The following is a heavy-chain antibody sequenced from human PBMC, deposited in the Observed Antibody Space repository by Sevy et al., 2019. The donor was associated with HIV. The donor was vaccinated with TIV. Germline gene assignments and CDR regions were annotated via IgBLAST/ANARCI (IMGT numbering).Heavy chain of an antibody. CDR1: GYTFTSYD. D-gene: IGHD3-16*01. Sequence: ASVKVSCKASGYTFTSYDINWVRQATGQGLEWMGWMNPNSGSTGCGQKFQGRVTMTRNTSISTAYMELSSLRSEDTAVYYCARGYCDYVWGSYYGMDVWGQGSTVTVSS. V-gene: IGHV1-8*01. J-gene: IGHJ6*02. CDR2: MNPNSGST. CDR3: ARGYCDYVWGSYYGMDV.